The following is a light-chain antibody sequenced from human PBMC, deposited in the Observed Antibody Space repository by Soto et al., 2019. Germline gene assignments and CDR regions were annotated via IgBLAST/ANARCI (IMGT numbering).Light chain of an antibody. J-gene: IGLJ3*02. V-gene: IGLV2-14*01. CDR1: SSDVGYYNY. CDR3: SSYTTSSTQV. CDR2: EVS. Sequence: QSALTQPASVSGSPGQSITISCTGTSSDVGYYNYVSWYQHHPGKVPKLMIYEVSNWPSGVSNRFSGSKSGNTASLTISGLHAEDEADYYCSSYTTSSTQVFGGGTKVTVL.